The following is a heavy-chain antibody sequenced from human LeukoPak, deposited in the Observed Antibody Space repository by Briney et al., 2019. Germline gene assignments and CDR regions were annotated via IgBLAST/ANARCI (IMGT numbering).Heavy chain of an antibody. CDR3: ARDLTSGALFDY. J-gene: IGHJ4*02. Sequence: GGSLRLSCAASGFIFSTYGMHWVRQAPGKGLEWVAVIWYDGSNKYYADSVKGRFTISRDNSKNTLSLQMNSLRAEDTAVYYCARDLTSGALFDYWGQGTLVTVSS. V-gene: IGHV3-33*01. CDR1: GFIFSTYG. CDR2: IWYDGSNK. D-gene: IGHD4/OR15-4a*01.